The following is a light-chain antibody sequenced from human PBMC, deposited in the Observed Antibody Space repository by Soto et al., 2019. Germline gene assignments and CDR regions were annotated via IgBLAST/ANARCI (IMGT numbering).Light chain of an antibody. J-gene: IGKJ1*01. V-gene: IGKV3-20*01. CDR3: QQYGSSQWT. Sequence: EIDMTQSPATLSLSPGERATLSCRASQSVSSTYLAWYQHKPGQAPRLLIYGASSRATGIPDRFSGSGSGTDFTLTISRLEPEDFAVYYCQQYGSSQWTFGQGTKVDIK. CDR1: QSVSSTY. CDR2: GAS.